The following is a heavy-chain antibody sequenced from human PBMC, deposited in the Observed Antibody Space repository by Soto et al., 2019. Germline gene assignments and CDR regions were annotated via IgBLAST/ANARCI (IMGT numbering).Heavy chain of an antibody. Sequence: TSETLSLTCAVYGGSFSGYYWSWIRQPPGKGLEWIGEINHSGSTNYNPSLKSRVTISVDTSKNQFSLKLSSVTAADTAVYYCARGSYIAAAGNYYYYYGMDVWGQGTTVTVSS. CDR1: GGSFSGYY. CDR2: INHSGST. J-gene: IGHJ6*02. D-gene: IGHD6-13*01. CDR3: ARGSYIAAAGNYYYYYGMDV. V-gene: IGHV4-34*01.